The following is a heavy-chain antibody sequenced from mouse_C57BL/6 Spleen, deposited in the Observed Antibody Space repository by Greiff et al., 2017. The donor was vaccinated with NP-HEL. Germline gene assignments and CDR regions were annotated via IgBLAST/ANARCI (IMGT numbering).Heavy chain of an antibody. J-gene: IGHJ2*01. D-gene: IGHD6-5*01. CDR1: GYAFSSSW. CDR3: ATRSLSVALDY. Sequence: VQLQQSGPELVKPGASVKISCKASGYAFSSSWMNWVKQRPGKGLEWIGRIYPGDGDTNYNGKFKGKATLTADKSSSTAYMQLSSLTSEDSAVYFCATRSLSVALDYWGQGTTLTVSS. V-gene: IGHV1-82*01. CDR2: IYPGDGDT.